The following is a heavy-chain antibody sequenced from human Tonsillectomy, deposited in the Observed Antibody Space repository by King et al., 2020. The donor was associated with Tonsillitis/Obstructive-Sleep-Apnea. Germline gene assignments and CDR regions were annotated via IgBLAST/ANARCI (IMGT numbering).Heavy chain of an antibody. J-gene: IGHJ4*02. Sequence: VQLVESGGGVVRPGGSLRLSCSASGFTFDYYGMSWVRPAPGKGLEWVSGINWNGGSTGYADSLKVRFTISRDNAKNSLYLQMNSLRAEVTALYYCARGRYSGSLVFDYWGQGTLVTVSS. CDR1: GFTFDYYG. D-gene: IGHD1-26*01. CDR2: INWNGGST. CDR3: ARGRYSGSLVFDY. V-gene: IGHV3-20*04.